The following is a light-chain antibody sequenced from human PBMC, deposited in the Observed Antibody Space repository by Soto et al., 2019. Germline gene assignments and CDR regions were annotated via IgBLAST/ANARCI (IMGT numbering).Light chain of an antibody. CDR1: SSDVGGYNY. CDR3: SSYTSSSTLKV. Sequence: QSALTQPASVSGSPGQSITISCTGTSSDVGGYNYVSWYQQHPGKAPKLMIYDVSNRPSGVSNRFSGSKSGNTASLTISGLQAEDEADYYCSSYTSSSTLKVFGTGTKLTGL. CDR2: DVS. V-gene: IGLV2-14*01. J-gene: IGLJ1*01.